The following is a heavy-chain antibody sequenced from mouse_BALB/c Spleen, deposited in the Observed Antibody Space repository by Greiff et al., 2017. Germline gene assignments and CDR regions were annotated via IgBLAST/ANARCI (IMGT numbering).Heavy chain of an antibody. D-gene: IGHD2-14*01. CDR1: GYTFTDYN. J-gene: IGHJ2*01. Sequence: VHVKQSGPELVKPGASVKISCKASGYTFTDYNMHWVKQSHGKSLEWIGYIYPYNGGTGYNQKFKSKATLTVDNSSSTAYMELRSLTSEDSAVYYCARRGYDRYFDYWGQGTTLTVSS. V-gene: IGHV1S29*02. CDR2: IYPYNGGT. CDR3: ARRGYDRYFDY.